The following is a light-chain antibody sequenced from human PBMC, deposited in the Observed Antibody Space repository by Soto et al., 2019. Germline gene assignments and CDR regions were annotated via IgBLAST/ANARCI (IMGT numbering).Light chain of an antibody. J-gene: IGLJ1*01. CDR1: SIDVGGYNY. CDR2: DVT. Sequence: QSALSQPRSVSGSTGQSVTISCTGTSIDVGGYNYVSWYQLHPRKAPKLIIYDVTKRPSGVPDRFSGSKSGNTASLAISGLQAEDEADYFCCSYAGNSLYVLGTGTKLTVL. V-gene: IGLV2-11*01. CDR3: CSYAGNSLYV.